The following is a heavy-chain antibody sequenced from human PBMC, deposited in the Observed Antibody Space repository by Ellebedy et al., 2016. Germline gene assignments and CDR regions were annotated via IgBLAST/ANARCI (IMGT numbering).Heavy chain of an antibody. D-gene: IGHD3-10*01. V-gene: IGHV1-46*01. Sequence: ASVKVSXXASGYTFTSYYMHWVRQAPGQGLEWMGIINPSGGSTSYAQKFQGRVTMTRDTSTSTVYMELSSLRSEDTAVYYCARDLSITMVRGVIPYGMDVWGQGTTVTVSS. CDR1: GYTFTSYY. CDR2: INPSGGST. J-gene: IGHJ6*02. CDR3: ARDLSITMVRGVIPYGMDV.